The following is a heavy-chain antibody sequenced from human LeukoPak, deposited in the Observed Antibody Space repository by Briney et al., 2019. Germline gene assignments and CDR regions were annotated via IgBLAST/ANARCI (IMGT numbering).Heavy chain of an antibody. D-gene: IGHD3-22*01. CDR2: ISGSGDST. CDR3: AKEQNYYDSSGYYPESFDY. Sequence: GGSLRLSCAASGFTFSSYAMSWVRQAPGKGLEWVSAISGSGDSTYYADSVKGRFTISRDNSKNTLYLQMNSLRAEDTAVYYCAKEQNYYDSSGYYPESFDYWGQGTLVTVSS. V-gene: IGHV3-23*01. CDR1: GFTFSSYA. J-gene: IGHJ4*02.